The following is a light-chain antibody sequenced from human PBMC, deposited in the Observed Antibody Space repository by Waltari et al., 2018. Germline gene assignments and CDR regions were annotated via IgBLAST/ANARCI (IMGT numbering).Light chain of an antibody. J-gene: IGKJ1*01. CDR3: QQRSNWPPWT. CDR2: DAS. Sequence: EIVLKQSPATLSLSPGERATLSGRASPSVSSYLAWYQQKPGQAPRLLIYDASNRATGIPARFSGSGSGTDFTLTISSLEPEDFAVYYCQQRSNWPPWTFGQGTKVEIK. CDR1: PSVSSY. V-gene: IGKV3-11*01.